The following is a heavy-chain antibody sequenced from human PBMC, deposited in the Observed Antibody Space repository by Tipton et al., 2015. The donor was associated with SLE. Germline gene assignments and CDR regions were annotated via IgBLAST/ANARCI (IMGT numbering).Heavy chain of an antibody. CDR2: ISYDGSNK. D-gene: IGHD6-13*01. CDR3: ARDRIAAAYLDY. CDR1: GFTFSSYA. Sequence: SLRLSCAASGFTFSSYAMHWVRQAPGKGLEWVAVISYDGSNKYYADSVKGRFTISRDNSKSTLYLHLNSLRAEDTAVYFCARDRIAAAYLDYWGQGTLVTVSS. J-gene: IGHJ4*02. V-gene: IGHV3-30-3*01.